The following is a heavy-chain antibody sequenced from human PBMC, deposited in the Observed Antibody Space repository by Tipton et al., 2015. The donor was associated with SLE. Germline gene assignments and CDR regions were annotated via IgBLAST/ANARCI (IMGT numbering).Heavy chain of an antibody. Sequence: SLRLSCTASGFTFGDYAMRWVRQAPGKGLAWVGFIRSQSYGGTTEYAASVNGRFTISRYDSKSIAYLQMNSLKTEDTAVYNCTRDSIAAAGPDSCDIWGQGTMVTV. CDR2: IRSQSYGGTT. CDR3: TRDSIAAAGPDSCDI. CDR1: GFTFGDYA. J-gene: IGHJ3*02. V-gene: IGHV3-49*04. D-gene: IGHD6-13*01.